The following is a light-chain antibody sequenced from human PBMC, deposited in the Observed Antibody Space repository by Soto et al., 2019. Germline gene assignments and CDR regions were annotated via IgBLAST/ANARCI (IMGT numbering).Light chain of an antibody. CDR3: QQYNNWPPWT. V-gene: IGKV3-15*01. CDR2: GAS. Sequence: EIVMTQSPATLPVSPGERATLSCRASQSVSSNLAWYQQKPGQAPRLLIYGASTSATGIPARFSGSGSGTEFTLTISSLQSEDFAVYYCQQYNNWPPWTFGQGNKVEVK. CDR1: QSVSSN. J-gene: IGKJ1*01.